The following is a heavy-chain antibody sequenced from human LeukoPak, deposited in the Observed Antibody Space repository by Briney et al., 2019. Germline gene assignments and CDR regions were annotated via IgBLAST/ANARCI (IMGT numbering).Heavy chain of an antibody. Sequence: GGSLRLSCAASGFTFSSYAMSWVRQAPGKGLEWVSAISGSGGSTYYADSVKGRFTISRDNSKNALYLQMNSLRAEDTAVYYCARGGGTRVYYFDYWGQGTLVTVSS. J-gene: IGHJ4*02. CDR2: ISGSGGST. V-gene: IGHV3-23*01. CDR3: ARGGGTRVYYFDY. CDR1: GFTFSSYA. D-gene: IGHD1-1*01.